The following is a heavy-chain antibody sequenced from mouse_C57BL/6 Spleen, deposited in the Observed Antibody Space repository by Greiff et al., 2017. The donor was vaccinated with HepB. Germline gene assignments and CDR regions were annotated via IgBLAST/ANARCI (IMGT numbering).Heavy chain of an antibody. D-gene: IGHD1-1*01. Sequence: VQLQQPGAELVKPGASVKLSCKASGYTFTSYWMQWVKQRPGQGLEWIGEIDPSDSYTNYNQKFKGKATLTVDTSSSTAYMQLSSLTSEDSAVYHCARHYGKKDYAMDYWGQGTSVTVSS. V-gene: IGHV1-50*01. J-gene: IGHJ4*01. CDR1: GYTFTSYW. CDR3: ARHYGKKDYAMDY. CDR2: IDPSDSYT.